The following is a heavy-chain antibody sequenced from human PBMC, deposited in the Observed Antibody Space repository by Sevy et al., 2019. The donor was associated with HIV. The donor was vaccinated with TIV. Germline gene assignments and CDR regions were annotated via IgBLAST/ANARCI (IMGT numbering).Heavy chain of an antibody. Sequence: GGSLRLACAASGFTFSSYGMHWVRQAPGKGLEWVAFIRYDGSNKYYADSVKGRFTISRDNSKNTLYLQMNSLRAEDTAVYYCAKDGGYYYYYMDVWGKGTTVTVSS. CDR1: GFTFSSYG. CDR2: IRYDGSNK. CDR3: AKDGGYYYYYMDV. D-gene: IGHD3-16*01. J-gene: IGHJ6*03. V-gene: IGHV3-30*02.